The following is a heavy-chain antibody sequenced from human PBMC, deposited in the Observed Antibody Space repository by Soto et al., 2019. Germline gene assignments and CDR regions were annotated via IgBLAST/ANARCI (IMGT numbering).Heavy chain of an antibody. CDR2: ISAYNGNT. CDR3: ARAQVRGVITTRWFDP. J-gene: IGHJ5*02. V-gene: IGHV1-18*01. Sequence: QVQLVQSGAEVKKPGASVKVSCKASGYTFTSYGISWVRQAPGQGLEWMGWISAYNGNTNYAQKFQGRVTMTTDTSTSTAYMELRSLRSDDTAVYYCARAQVRGVITTRWFDPWGQGTLVTVSS. CDR1: GYTFTSYG. D-gene: IGHD3-10*01.